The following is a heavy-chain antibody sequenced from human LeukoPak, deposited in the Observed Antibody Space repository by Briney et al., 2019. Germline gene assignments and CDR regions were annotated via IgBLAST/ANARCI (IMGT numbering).Heavy chain of an antibody. D-gene: IGHD4-17*01. V-gene: IGHV5-51*01. CDR1: GYRFTSYW. Sequence: GESLKISCKGSGYRFTSYWIGWVRQMPGKGLEWMGTIYPADSDTRYSPSSQGQVTISADKSISTAYLQWSSLKASDTAMYYCARTTVPPGDFDYWGQGTLVTVSS. CDR2: IYPADSDT. CDR3: ARTTVPPGDFDY. J-gene: IGHJ4*02.